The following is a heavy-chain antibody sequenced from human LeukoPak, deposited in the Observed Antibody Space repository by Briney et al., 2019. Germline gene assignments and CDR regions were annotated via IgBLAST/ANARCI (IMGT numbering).Heavy chain of an antibody. CDR1: GFSFDDYV. V-gene: IGHV3-43*02. CDR3: AKDIMGSRDNWFDP. Sequence: GGSLRLSCAASGFSFDDYVMHWVHQSPGKGLEWVSLISGDGGSTYYADSVRGRFTISRDNSKNSPYLQMSSLRTEDTALYYCAKDIMGSRDNWFDPWGQGTLVTVSS. J-gene: IGHJ5*02. CDR2: ISGDGGST. D-gene: IGHD2-8*01.